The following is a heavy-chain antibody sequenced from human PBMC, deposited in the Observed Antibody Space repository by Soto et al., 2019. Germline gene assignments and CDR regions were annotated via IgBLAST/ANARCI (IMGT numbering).Heavy chain of an antibody. D-gene: IGHD3-9*01. J-gene: IGHJ4*02. CDR2: ISGDGVTT. CDR3: AREYYGLLTGYYTDY. CDR1: GFPFSSYW. Sequence: EVQLVESGGDLVQRGGSLRLSCAASGFPFSSYWMHWVRHTPGKGLDWVARISGDGVTTYYADSVTGRFTVSRDNAKNTLSLQISGLRAEDTAFYYCAREYYGLLTGYYTDYCGQGTLVSVSS. V-gene: IGHV3-74*01.